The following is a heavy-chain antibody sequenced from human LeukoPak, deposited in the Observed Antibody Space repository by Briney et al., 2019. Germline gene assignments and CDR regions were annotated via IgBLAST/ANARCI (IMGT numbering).Heavy chain of an antibody. D-gene: IGHD1-26*01. Sequence: PETLSLTCTVSGGSISSSSYYWGWIRQPPGKGLEWIGSIYYSGSTYYNPSLKSRVTISVDTSKNQFSLKLSSVTAADTAVYYCARHQLLWIVGATTTPLDYWGQGTLVTVSS. CDR2: IYYSGST. CDR3: ARHQLLWIVGATTTPLDY. J-gene: IGHJ4*02. CDR1: GGSISSSSYY. V-gene: IGHV4-39*01.